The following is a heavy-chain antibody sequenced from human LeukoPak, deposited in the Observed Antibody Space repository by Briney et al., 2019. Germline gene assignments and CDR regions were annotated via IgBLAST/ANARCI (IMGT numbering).Heavy chain of an antibody. D-gene: IGHD3-10*01. J-gene: IGHJ6*02. CDR3: ARADRYYGSGSYYSLYYYAMDV. Sequence: SETLSLTCTVSGGSISSYYWSWIRQPPGKGLEWMGYIYYSGSANYNPSLKSRVTISVDTSKNHFSLKLSSVTAADTAVYYCARADRYYGSGSYYSLYYYAMDVWGQGTTVTVSS. CDR2: IYYSGSA. CDR1: GGSISSYY. V-gene: IGHV4-59*01.